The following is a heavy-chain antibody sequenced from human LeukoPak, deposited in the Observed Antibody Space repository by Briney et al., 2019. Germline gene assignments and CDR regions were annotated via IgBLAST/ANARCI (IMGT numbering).Heavy chain of an antibody. D-gene: IGHD2-15*01. CDR1: GFTFSSYA. CDR2: ISGSGVGT. CDR3: AKDQSPHCSGDRCYAVDC. Sequence: GGSLRLTCAASGFTFSSYAMSWVRQAPGEGLEWVSAISGSGVGTYYADSVKGRFTISRDNSKNTLYLQMNSLRGEDTAIYFCAKDQSPHCSGDRCYAVDCWGQGRLVTVSS. V-gene: IGHV3-23*01. J-gene: IGHJ4*02.